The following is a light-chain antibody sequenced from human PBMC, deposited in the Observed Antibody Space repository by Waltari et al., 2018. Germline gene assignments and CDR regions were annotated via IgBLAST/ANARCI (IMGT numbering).Light chain of an antibody. CDR2: RSN. CDR3: AAWDDSLSGVV. CDR1: SSNIGSNY. V-gene: IGLV1-47*01. Sequence: QSVLTQPPSASGTPGQRVTISCFGSSSNIGSNYVYWYQQLPGTAPKLLIYRSNPRPSGVPGRFSGSKSGTSASLAISGLRSEDEADYHCAAWDDSLSGVVFGGGTKLTVL. J-gene: IGLJ2*01.